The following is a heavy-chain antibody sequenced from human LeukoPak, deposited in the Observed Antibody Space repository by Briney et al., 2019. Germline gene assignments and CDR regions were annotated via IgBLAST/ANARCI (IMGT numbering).Heavy chain of an antibody. V-gene: IGHV3-23*01. Sequence: GGSLRLSCAASGFTFSSYAMSWVRQAPGKGLEWVSAISGSGGSTYYADSVKGRFTISRDNFKDTLYLQMNSLRAEDTAVYYCAKDFKTGSSYYFDYWGQGTLVTVSS. CDR3: AKDFKTGSSYYFDY. D-gene: IGHD6-6*01. J-gene: IGHJ4*02. CDR1: GFTFSSYA. CDR2: ISGSGGST.